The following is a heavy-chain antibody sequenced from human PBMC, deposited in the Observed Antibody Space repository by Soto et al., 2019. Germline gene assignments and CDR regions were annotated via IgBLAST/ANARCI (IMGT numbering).Heavy chain of an antibody. CDR3: VKDQAYLPTPEPNDFYF. Sequence: PGGSLRLSCAASGFTFDDYAIHWVRQVPGKGLEWVSGISWNSGSIGYADSVKGRFTISRDNAKSSLYLQMNSLRAEDTALYYWVKDQAYLPTPEPNDFYFCGQGKMVPVSS. CDR1: GFTFDDYA. D-gene: IGHD1-26*01. J-gene: IGHJ3*01. V-gene: IGHV3-9*01. CDR2: ISWNSGSI.